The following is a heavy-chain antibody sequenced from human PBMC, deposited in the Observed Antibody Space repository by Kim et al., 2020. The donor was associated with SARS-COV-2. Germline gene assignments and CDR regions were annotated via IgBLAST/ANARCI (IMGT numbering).Heavy chain of an antibody. CDR3: VRRATSSRGIDY. V-gene: IGHV3-74*01. D-gene: IGHD3-10*01. J-gene: IGHJ4*02. Sequence: NSADPVKGRFTISRDNAKNTLYLQMNSLRAEDTAVYYCVRRATSSRGIDYWGQGTLVTVSS.